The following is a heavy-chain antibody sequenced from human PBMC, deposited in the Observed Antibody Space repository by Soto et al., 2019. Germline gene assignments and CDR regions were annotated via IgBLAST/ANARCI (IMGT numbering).Heavy chain of an antibody. D-gene: IGHD6-13*01. V-gene: IGHV2-5*01. Sequence: QITLKESGPTLVKPTQTLTLTCTFSGFSLSTSGVGVGWLRQPPGKALEWLALIYWNDDKRYSPSLKSRLTIPKDTAKNQVVLTMTNMDPVYTATYYYAHSHDTPAAGIPPAFDYWGQGTLVTVSS. CDR2: IYWNDDK. CDR3: AHSHDTPAAGIPPAFDY. CDR1: GFSLSTSGVG. J-gene: IGHJ4*02.